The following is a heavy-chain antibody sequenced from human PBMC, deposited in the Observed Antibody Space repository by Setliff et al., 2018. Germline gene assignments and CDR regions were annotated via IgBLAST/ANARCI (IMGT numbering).Heavy chain of an antibody. Sequence: SETLSLTCTVSGGSISTNSYYWGWIRQPPGKGLEWIGSIYYIGTTYYNPSLKSRVTISVDTSKNLFSLKLSSVTAADTAVYYCARVEGAADYWGQGTLVTVSS. D-gene: IGHD2-15*01. CDR2: IYYIGTT. CDR1: GGSISTNSYY. V-gene: IGHV4-39*07. CDR3: ARVEGAADY. J-gene: IGHJ4*02.